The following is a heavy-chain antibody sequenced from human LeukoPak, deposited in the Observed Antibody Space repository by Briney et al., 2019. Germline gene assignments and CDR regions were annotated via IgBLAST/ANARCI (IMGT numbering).Heavy chain of an antibody. J-gene: IGHJ4*02. CDR3: ANRYCSSTSCWIDY. V-gene: IGHV3-30*02. Sequence: PGGSLRLSCAASGFTSSSYGMHWVRQAPGKGLEWVAFIRYDGSNKYYADSVKGRFTISRDNSKNTLYLQMNSLRAEDTAVYYCANRYCSSTSCWIDYWGQGTLVTVSS. CDR2: IRYDGSNK. CDR1: GFTSSSYG. D-gene: IGHD2-2*01.